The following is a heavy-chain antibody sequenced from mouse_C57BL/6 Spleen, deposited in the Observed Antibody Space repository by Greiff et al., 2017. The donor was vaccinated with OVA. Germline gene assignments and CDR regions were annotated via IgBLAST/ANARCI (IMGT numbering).Heavy chain of an antibody. Sequence: EVKVVESGGGLVKPGGSLKLSCAASGFTFSSYAMSWVRQTPEKRLEWVATISDGGSYTYYPDNVQGRFTISRDNAKNNLYLQMSHLKSEDTAMYYCARLWFLDYWGQGTTLTVSS. CDR3: ARLWFLDY. CDR2: ISDGGSYT. V-gene: IGHV5-4*03. J-gene: IGHJ2*01. CDR1: GFTFSSYA. D-gene: IGHD2-2*01.